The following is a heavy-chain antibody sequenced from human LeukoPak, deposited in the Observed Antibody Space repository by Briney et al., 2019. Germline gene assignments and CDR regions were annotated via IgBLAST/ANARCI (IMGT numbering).Heavy chain of an antibody. CDR3: ARGIFRVAGTGVHY. CDR2: MNPNSGNT. J-gene: IGHJ4*02. CDR1: GYTFTSYD. D-gene: IGHD6-19*01. Sequence: ASVKVSCKASGYTFTSYDINWVRQATGQGLEWMGWMNPNSGNTGYAQKFQGRVTMTRNTSISTAYMELSSLRSEDTAVYYCARGIFRVAGTGVHYWGQGTLVTVSS. V-gene: IGHV1-8*01.